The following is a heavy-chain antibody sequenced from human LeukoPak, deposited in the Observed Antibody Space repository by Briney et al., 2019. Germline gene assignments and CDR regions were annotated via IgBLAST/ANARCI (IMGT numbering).Heavy chain of an antibody. CDR3: AIENGGSWVGDY. CDR1: QYTFTGYY. D-gene: IGHD1-26*01. J-gene: IGHJ4*02. CDR2: INPKSGGT. Sequence: ASVKVSCKASQYTFTGYYMHWVRQAPGQGLEWMGWINPKSGGTKYAQKFQGRVTMTRDTSISTAYMELSSLRSDDTAVYYCAIENGGSWVGDYWGQGTLVTVSS. V-gene: IGHV1-2*02.